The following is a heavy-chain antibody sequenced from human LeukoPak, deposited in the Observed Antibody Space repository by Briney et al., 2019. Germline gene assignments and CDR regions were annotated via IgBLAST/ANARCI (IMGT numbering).Heavy chain of an antibody. CDR2: ISSSGSII. J-gene: IGHJ6*03. V-gene: IGHV3-48*03. D-gene: IGHD2/OR15-2a*01. Sequence: PGGSLRLSCAASGFTFSSYEMNWVRQAPGKGLEWVSYISSSGSIIYYADSVKGRFTISRDNAKNSLYLQMNSLRAEDTAVYYCARKNYFYYYMDVWGKGTTVTISS. CDR1: GFTFSSYE. CDR3: ARKNYFYYYMDV.